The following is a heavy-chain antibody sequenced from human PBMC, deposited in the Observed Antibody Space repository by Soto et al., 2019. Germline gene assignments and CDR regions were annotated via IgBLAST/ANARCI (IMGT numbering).Heavy chain of an antibody. V-gene: IGHV1-69*02. J-gene: IGHJ4*02. CDR2: IIPILGIA. CDR3: ARAAYCGGDCYFYYFDY. Sequence: QVQLVQSGAEVKKPGSSVKVSCKASGGTFSSYTISWVRQAPGQGLEWMGRIIPILGIANYAQKFQGRVTITADKSTSTAYMELISLRSEDTAVYYCARAAYCGGDCYFYYFDYWGQGTLVTVSS. CDR1: GGTFSSYT. D-gene: IGHD2-21*01.